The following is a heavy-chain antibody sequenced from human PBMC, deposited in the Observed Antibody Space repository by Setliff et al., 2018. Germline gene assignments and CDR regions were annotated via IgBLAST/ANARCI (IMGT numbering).Heavy chain of an antibody. D-gene: IGHD3-3*01. J-gene: IGHJ4*02. CDR1: GGSISSSSYY. V-gene: IGHV4-39*01. Sequence: PSETLSLTCTVSGGSISSSSYYWGWIRQPPGKGLEWIGSIYYSGSTYYNPSLKSRVTISVDTSKNQFSLKLSSVTAADTAAYYCASHPRVTIFGVVAFDYWGQGILVTAPQ. CDR3: ASHPRVTIFGVVAFDY. CDR2: IYYSGST.